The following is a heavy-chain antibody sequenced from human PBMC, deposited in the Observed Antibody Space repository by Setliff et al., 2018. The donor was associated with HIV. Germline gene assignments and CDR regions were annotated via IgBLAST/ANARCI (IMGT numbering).Heavy chain of an antibody. V-gene: IGHV4-39*01. CDR2: MIYGGDT. CDR3: ARPHSGRGGGAWFDP. Sequence: SETLSLTCAVSGASIRNNYYWGWIRQAPGKGLEWIASMIYGGDTWYNPSLKSRVTIYVDTANNEISLRLSSVTAEDTAVYRCARPHSGRGGGAWFDPWGQGIQVTVSS. CDR1: GASIRNNYY. D-gene: IGHD6-19*01. J-gene: IGHJ5*02.